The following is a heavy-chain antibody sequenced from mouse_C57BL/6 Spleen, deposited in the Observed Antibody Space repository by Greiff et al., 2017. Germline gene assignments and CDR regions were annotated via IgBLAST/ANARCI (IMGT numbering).Heavy chain of an antibody. CDR1: GYTFTSYW. D-gene: IGHD2-5*01. J-gene: IGHJ4*01. CDR3: ARFSNYVRDAMDY. CDR2: IDPSDSYT. Sequence: QVQLQQPGAELVMPGASVKLSCKASGYTFTSYWMHWVKQRPGQGLEWIGEIDPSDSYTNYNQKFKGKSTLTVDKSSSTAYMQLSSLTSEDSAVYYCARFSNYVRDAMDYWGQGTSVTVSS. V-gene: IGHV1-69*01.